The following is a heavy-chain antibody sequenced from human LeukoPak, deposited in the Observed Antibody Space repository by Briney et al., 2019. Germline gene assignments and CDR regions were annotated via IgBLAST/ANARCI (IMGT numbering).Heavy chain of an antibody. V-gene: IGHV4-4*02. CDR1: GDSITNYPW. J-gene: IGHJ4*02. Sequence: PSGTLSLTCAVSGDSITNYPWWSSVRQSPGKGLEWIGEIYHSGNTNYNPSLKSRVPISLDTSNNQFPLKLSSVTAADTAVYYCARGRRGLLRSRYFDYWRQGTLVTVSS. CDR2: IYHSGNT. CDR3: ARGRRGLLRSRYFDY. D-gene: IGHD3-22*01.